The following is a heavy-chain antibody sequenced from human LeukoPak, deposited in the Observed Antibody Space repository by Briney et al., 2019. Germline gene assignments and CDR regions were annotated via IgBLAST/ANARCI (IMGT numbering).Heavy chain of an antibody. CDR1: GFTLSSYG. CDR3: AKEDYSSSWYALDY. D-gene: IGHD6-13*01. Sequence: GGSLRLSCAASGFTLSSYGMQWVRQAPGKGLEWVANIKKDGSEKYYVDSVKGRFTISRDNAKNSLYLQMNSLRTEDTALYYCAKEDYSSSWYALDYWGQGTLVTVSS. J-gene: IGHJ4*02. V-gene: IGHV3-7*05. CDR2: IKKDGSEK.